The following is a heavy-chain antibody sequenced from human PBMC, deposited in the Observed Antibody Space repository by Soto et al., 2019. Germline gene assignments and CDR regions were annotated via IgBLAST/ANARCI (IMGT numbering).Heavy chain of an antibody. CDR2: ISGSGGST. V-gene: IGHV3-23*01. CDR3: AKTTTLDRAFDI. Sequence: PGGSLRLSCAASGFTFSSYDMSWVRQAPGKGLERVSGISGSGGSTYYADSVKGRFTISRDNSKNTLYLQMDSLRAEDTAVYYCAKTTTLDRAFDIWGQGTMVTVSS. CDR1: GFTFSSYD. D-gene: IGHD4-17*01. J-gene: IGHJ3*02.